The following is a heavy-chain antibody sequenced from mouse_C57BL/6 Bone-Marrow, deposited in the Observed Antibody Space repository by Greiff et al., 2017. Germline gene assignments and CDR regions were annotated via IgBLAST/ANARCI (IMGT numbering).Heavy chain of an antibody. CDR3: AGYGNNPCYAMDY. V-gene: IGHV14-3*01. D-gene: IGHD2-1*01. CDR2: IDPANGNT. J-gene: IGHJ4*01. Sequence: VQLQQSVAELVRPGASVKLSCTASGFNFTNSYMHWVKQRPEQGLEWIGRIDPANGNTQYDPKFPGKATITADNSSNTAYLPLISLISEDTAISYCAGYGNNPCYAMDYWGQGTSVTVSS. CDR1: GFNFTNSY.